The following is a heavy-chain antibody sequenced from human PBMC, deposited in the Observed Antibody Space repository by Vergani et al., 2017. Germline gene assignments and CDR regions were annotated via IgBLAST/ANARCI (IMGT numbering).Heavy chain of an antibody. Sequence: EVQLVQSGAEVKKPGESLKISCKGSTYSFTSYWIGWVRQTPDKGLEWMGIIYPADSDTRYSPSFQGQVTISADKSISTAYLQWSSLKASDTAMYYCARGYCSSTSCHSFDYWGQGTLVTVSS. V-gene: IGHV5-51*03. D-gene: IGHD2-2*01. CDR2: IYPADSDT. CDR3: ARGYCSSTSCHSFDY. J-gene: IGHJ4*02. CDR1: TYSFTSYW.